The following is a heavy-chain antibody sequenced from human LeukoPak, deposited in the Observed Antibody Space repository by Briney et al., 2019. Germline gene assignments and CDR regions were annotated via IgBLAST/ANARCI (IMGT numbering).Heavy chain of an antibody. V-gene: IGHV3-23*01. J-gene: IGHJ4*02. CDR1: GFTFSSYA. CDR3: AKDVRRYSGSYYFDY. Sequence: GGSLRLSGAASGFTFSSYAMSWVRQAPGKGLEWVSAISGSGGSTYYADSVKGRFTISRDNSKNTLYLQMNSLRAEDTAVYYCAKDVRRYSGSYYFDYWGQGTLVTVSS. CDR2: ISGSGGST. D-gene: IGHD1-26*01.